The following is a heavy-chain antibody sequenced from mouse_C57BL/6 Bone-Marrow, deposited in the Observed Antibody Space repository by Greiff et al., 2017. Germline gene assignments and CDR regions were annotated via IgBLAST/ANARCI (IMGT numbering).Heavy chain of an antibody. CDR2: IHPNSGST. V-gene: IGHV1-64*01. CDR3: ARGALFRGYFDY. Sequence: VQLQQPGPELVKPGASVKLSCKASGYTFTSYWMHWVKQRPGQGLEWIGMIHPNSGSTNYNEKFKSKATLTVDKSSSTAYMQLSSLTSEDSAVYYCARGALFRGYFDYWGQGTTLTVSS. J-gene: IGHJ2*01. CDR1: GYTFTSYW.